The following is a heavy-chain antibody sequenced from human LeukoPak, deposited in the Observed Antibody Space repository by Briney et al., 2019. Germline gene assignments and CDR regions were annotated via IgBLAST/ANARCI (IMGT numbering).Heavy chain of an antibody. V-gene: IGHV3-64D*09. CDR2: ISSNGRST. D-gene: IGHD1-14*01. Sequence: GGSLRLSCSASGFTFSSYAMHWVRQAPGKGLEYVSAISSNGRSTYYADSVKGRFTISRDNSQNTLYLQMSSLRAEDTAVYYCVRDRTGGRVAFDIWGQGTMVTVSS. CDR1: GFTFSSYA. J-gene: IGHJ3*02. CDR3: VRDRTGGRVAFDI.